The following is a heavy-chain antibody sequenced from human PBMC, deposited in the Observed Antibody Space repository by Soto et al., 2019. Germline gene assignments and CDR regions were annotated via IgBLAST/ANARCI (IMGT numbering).Heavy chain of an antibody. CDR3: ARVGSYCSGGSRYSGFDY. CDR1: GDSISSYY. D-gene: IGHD2-15*01. Sequence: SETLSLTCTVSGDSISSYYWSWIRQPPGMGLEWIGYIYYSGSTTYNPSLKSRLTISVDTSKNQFSLKLSSVTAADTAVYHCARVGSYCSGGSRYSGFDYWGQGTLVTVSS. V-gene: IGHV4-59*01. CDR2: IYYSGST. J-gene: IGHJ4*02.